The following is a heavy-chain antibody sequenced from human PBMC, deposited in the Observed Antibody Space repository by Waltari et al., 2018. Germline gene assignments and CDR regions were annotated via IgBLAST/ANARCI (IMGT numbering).Heavy chain of an antibody. J-gene: IGHJ4*02. Sequence: EVQLVEFGGGLVKPGGSLRLSCSADGFTFTYGWRSGARQAPGKGLEWVARIKSKRSGGKTDYAEAVKGRFTISRDDSKITLYLEMNSLKTEDTAVYYCTTDGGIGPRPIFDSWGRGTLVTVSS. V-gene: IGHV3-15*01. CDR2: IKSKRSGGKT. CDR1: GFTFTYGW. CDR3: TTDGGIGPRPIFDS. D-gene: IGHD6-6*01.